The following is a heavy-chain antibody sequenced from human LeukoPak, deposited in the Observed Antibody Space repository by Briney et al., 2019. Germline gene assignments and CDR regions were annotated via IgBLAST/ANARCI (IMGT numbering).Heavy chain of an antibody. CDR3: ARDKLELPYYFDY. D-gene: IGHD1-7*01. Sequence: TGGSLRLSCAASGFTFSSYWMSWVRQAPGKGLEWVANIKQDGSEKYYVDSVKGRFTISRDNAKNSLYLQMNSLRAEDTAVYYCARDKLELPYYFDYWGQGTLVTVSS. J-gene: IGHJ4*02. CDR1: GFTFSSYW. CDR2: IKQDGSEK. V-gene: IGHV3-7*01.